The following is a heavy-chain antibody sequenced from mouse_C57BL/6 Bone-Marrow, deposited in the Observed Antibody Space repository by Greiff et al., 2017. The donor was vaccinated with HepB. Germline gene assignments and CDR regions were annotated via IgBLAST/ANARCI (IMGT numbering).Heavy chain of an antibody. CDR1: GYTFTSYG. CDR2: IYPRSGNT. Sequence: VQLVESGAELARPGASVKLSCKASGYTFTSYGISWVKQRTGQGLEWIGEIYPRSGNTYYNEKFKGKATLTADKSSSTAYMELRSLTSEDSAVYFCARSTTVVVSYYFDYWGQGTTLTVSS. J-gene: IGHJ2*01. CDR3: ARSTTVVVSYYFDY. V-gene: IGHV1-81*01. D-gene: IGHD1-1*01.